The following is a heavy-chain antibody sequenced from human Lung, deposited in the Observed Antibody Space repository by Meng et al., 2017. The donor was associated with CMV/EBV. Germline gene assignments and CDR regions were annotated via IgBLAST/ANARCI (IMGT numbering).Heavy chain of an antibody. D-gene: IGHD7-27*01. Sequence: GGSLRLSCAASGYTITNYWMTWVRQAPGKGLVWVANINEDGSVKHFVDSVKSRFTMSRDNAKNSVYLQMNGLRADDTDVYYCAREYWGPDYWGQGTRVTVSS. CDR2: INEDGSVK. J-gene: IGHJ4*02. CDR1: GYTITNYW. CDR3: AREYWGPDY. V-gene: IGHV3-7*01.